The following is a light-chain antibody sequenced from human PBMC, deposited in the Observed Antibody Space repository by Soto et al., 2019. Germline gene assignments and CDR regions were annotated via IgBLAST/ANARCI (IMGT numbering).Light chain of an antibody. Sequence: QSLLTQPASVSGSPGQSITISCTGTSSDVGGYNYVSWYQQYPGKAPKLMIYEVSNRPSGVSNRFSGSKSGNTASLTISGLQAEDEADYYCSSDTSNILVVGGGTKVTVL. CDR1: SSDVGGYNY. J-gene: IGLJ3*02. CDR2: EVS. V-gene: IGLV2-14*01. CDR3: SSDTSNILV.